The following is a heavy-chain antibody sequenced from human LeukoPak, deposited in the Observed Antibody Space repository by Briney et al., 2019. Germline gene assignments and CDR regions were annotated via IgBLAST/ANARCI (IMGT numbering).Heavy chain of an antibody. CDR2: IDSNSGGT. J-gene: IGHJ4*02. Sequence: VASVTVSCKSSGYTFTGYYMHWVRQAPGQGFEWMGRIDSNSGGTNYAQNFQGRVTMTRDTSISTVYMGLISLRSDDTAVYYCAREMNYDDYRTSDYWGQGTLVTVCS. V-gene: IGHV1-2*02. CDR1: GYTFTGYY. CDR3: AREMNYDDYRTSDY. D-gene: IGHD4-17*01.